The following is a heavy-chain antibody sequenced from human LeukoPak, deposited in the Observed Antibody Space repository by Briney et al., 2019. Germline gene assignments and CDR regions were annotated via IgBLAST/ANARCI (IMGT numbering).Heavy chain of an antibody. J-gene: IGHJ4*02. CDR1: GGYTGSYY. CDR3: ARKEVPATMGFDY. V-gene: IGHV4-59*01. CDR2: IYHSGAT. D-gene: IGHD2-2*01. Sequence: PSETLSLTCTVSGGYTGSYYWSWIRQPPGKGLEWIGYIYHSGATNYNPSLKSRVTISVDTSKNQFSLNLSSVTPADTAVYYCARKEVPATMGFDYWGQGTLVAVSS.